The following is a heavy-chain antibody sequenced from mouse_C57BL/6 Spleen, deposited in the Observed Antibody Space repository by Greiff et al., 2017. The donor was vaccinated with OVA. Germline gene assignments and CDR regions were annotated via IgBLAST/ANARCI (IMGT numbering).Heavy chain of an antibody. Sequence: QVQLQQSGPGLVAPSQSLSSTCTVPGFSLPSYAISWVRQPPGKGLEWLGVIWTGGGTHYNSALKSRLSISKDNSKSQVFLKMNSLQTDDTARYYCASSPLQYWYFDVWGTGTTVTVSS. CDR1: GFSLPSYA. D-gene: IGHD1-1*01. J-gene: IGHJ1*03. V-gene: IGHV2-9-1*01. CDR3: ASSPLQYWYFDV. CDR2: IWTGGGT.